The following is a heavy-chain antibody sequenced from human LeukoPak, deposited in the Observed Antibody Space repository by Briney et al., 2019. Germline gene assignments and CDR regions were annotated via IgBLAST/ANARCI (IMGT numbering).Heavy chain of an antibody. CDR1: GGSINSYY. V-gene: IGHV4-59*01. CDR3: ARTSIAVAGTDWFDP. Sequence: SETLSLTCTVSGGSINSYYWSWIRQPPGKGLEWIGYIYYSGSTNYNPSLKSRVTISVDTSKNQFSLKLSSVTAADTAVYYCARTSIAVAGTDWFDPWGQGTLVTVSS. CDR2: IYYSGST. D-gene: IGHD6-19*01. J-gene: IGHJ5*02.